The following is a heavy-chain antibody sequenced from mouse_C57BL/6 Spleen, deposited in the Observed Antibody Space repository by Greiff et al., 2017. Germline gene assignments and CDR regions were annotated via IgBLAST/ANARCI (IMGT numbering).Heavy chain of an antibody. CDR3: ARASEDYGSRAPMDY. V-gene: IGHV1-55*01. Sequence: VKLQQPGAELVKPGASVKMSCKASGYTFTSYWITWVKQRPGQGLEWIGDIYPGSGSTNYNEKFKSKATLTVDTSSSTAYMQLSSLTSEDSAVYYCARASEDYGSRAPMDYWGQGTSVTVSS. D-gene: IGHD1-1*01. J-gene: IGHJ4*01. CDR1: GYTFTSYW. CDR2: IYPGSGST.